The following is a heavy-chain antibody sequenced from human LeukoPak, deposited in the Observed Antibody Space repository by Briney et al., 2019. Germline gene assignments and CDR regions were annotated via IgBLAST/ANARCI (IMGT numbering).Heavy chain of an antibody. J-gene: IGHJ4*02. Sequence: SGGSLRLSCAASTFTFSSFDMHWVRQVPGKGLEWVAFIRYDGTNEYFADSVRGRFIISRDNSKNTLYLQMNSLRAEDTAVYYCAKALSGYDTGGGFDYWGQGTLVTVSS. CDR1: TFTFSSFD. CDR3: AKALSGYDTGGGFDY. V-gene: IGHV3-30*02. CDR2: IRYDGTNE. D-gene: IGHD5-12*01.